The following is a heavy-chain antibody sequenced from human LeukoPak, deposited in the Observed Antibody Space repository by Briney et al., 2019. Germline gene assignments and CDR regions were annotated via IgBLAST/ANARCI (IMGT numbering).Heavy chain of an antibody. CDR1: GYTFTSYD. D-gene: IGHD1-1*01. J-gene: IGHJ3*02. Sequence: ASVKVSCKASGYTFTSYDINWVRQATGQGLEWMGWMNPNSGNTGYAQKFQGRVTMTRNTSISTAYMELSSLRSEDTAVYYCARVRLERRSDAFDIWGQGTMVTVSS. CDR2: MNPNSGNT. V-gene: IGHV1-8*01. CDR3: ARVRLERRSDAFDI.